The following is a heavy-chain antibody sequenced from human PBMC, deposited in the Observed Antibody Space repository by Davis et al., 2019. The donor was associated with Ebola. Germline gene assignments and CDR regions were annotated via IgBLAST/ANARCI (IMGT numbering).Heavy chain of an antibody. D-gene: IGHD2-15*01. V-gene: IGHV1-3*01. CDR2: INAGNGNT. J-gene: IGHJ4*02. CDR1: VYTFTSYA. Sequence: ASVTVSCKASVYTFTSYATYCARQAPGQRLEWLGWINAGNGNTKYSQRFQGRVTMTRDTSTSTVYMELSSLRSEDTALYYCGRGSVAWPLDFWGQGTLVTVSS. CDR3: GRGSVAWPLDF.